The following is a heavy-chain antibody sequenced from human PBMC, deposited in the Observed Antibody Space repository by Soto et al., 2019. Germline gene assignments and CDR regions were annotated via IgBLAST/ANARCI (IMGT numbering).Heavy chain of an antibody. V-gene: IGHV3-33*01. Sequence: SCAASGFTFSSYGMHWVRQAPGKGLEWVAVIWYDGSNKYYADSVKGRFTISRDNSKNTLYPQMNSLRAEDTAVYYCARVRGTGTSDYWGQGTRVTVSS. CDR2: IWYDGSNK. D-gene: IGHD1-7*01. CDR3: ARVRGTGTSDY. CDR1: GFTFSSYG. J-gene: IGHJ4*02.